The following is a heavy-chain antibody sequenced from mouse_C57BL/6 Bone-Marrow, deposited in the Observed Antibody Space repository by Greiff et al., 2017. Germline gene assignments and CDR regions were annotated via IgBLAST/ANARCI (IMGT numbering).Heavy chain of an antibody. Sequence: VKLMESGAELARPGASVKLSCKASGYTFTSYGISWVKQRTGQGLEWIGEIYPRSGNTYYNEKFKGKATLTADKSSSTAYMVLRSLTSEDSAVYFCSKREYYGSLFDYWGQGTTLTVSS. J-gene: IGHJ2*01. V-gene: IGHV1-81*01. CDR1: GYTFTSYG. D-gene: IGHD1-1*01. CDR3: SKREYYGSLFDY. CDR2: IYPRSGNT.